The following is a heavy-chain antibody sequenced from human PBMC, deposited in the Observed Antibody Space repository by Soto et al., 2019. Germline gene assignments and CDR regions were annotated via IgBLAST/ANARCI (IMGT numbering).Heavy chain of an antibody. J-gene: IGHJ4*02. Sequence: KVSCKASGFTNYGISWVLQAPGQGLEWMGWISAYNGNTNYAQKLQGRVTMTTDTSTSTAYMQLRSLRSDDTAVYYCARDRGDYVFDYWGQGTLVTVSS. CDR3: ARDRGDYVFDY. CDR1: GFTNYG. V-gene: IGHV1-18*04. CDR2: ISAYNGNT. D-gene: IGHD4-17*01.